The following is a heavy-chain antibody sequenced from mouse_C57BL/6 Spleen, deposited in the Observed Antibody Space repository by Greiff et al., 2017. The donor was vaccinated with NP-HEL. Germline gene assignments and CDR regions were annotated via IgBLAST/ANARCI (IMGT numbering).Heavy chain of an antibody. CDR2: INPSNGGT. CDR1: GYTFTSYW. CDR3: ARFGDYYGSSYGYWYFDV. V-gene: IGHV1-53*01. Sequence: VQLQQSGTELVKPGASVKLSCKASGYTFTSYWMHWVKQRPGQGLEWIGNINPSNGGTNYNEKFKSKATLTVDKSSSTAYMQLSSLTSEDSAVYYCARFGDYYGSSYGYWYFDVWGTGTTVTVSS. J-gene: IGHJ1*03. D-gene: IGHD1-1*01.